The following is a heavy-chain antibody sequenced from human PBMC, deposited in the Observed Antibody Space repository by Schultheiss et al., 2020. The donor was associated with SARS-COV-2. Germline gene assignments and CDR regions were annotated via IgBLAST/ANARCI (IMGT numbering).Heavy chain of an antibody. CDR3: ARGRGGSGSYYRYYYYYMDV. J-gene: IGHJ6*03. Sequence: SETLSLTCTVSGGSISSYYWSWIRQPAGKGLEWIGEINHSGSTNYNPSLKSRVTISVDTSKNQFSLKLSSVTAADTAVYYCARGRGGSGSYYRYYYYYMDVWGKGTTVTVSS. CDR2: INHSGST. CDR1: GGSISSYY. D-gene: IGHD3-10*01. V-gene: IGHV4-34*01.